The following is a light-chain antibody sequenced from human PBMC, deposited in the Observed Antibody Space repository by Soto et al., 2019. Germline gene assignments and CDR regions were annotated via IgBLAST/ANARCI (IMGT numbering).Light chain of an antibody. CDR1: HSVSSSY. CDR3: QHYTTSPWT. J-gene: IGKJ1*01. Sequence: EIVLTQSPGTLSLSPGERATLSCRASHSVSSSYLAWYQQKPGQAPSLLIYGTSSRATGIPDRFSGSGSGTDFTLTISRLEPEDFAVYYCQHYTTSPWTFGQGTKVEIK. CDR2: GTS. V-gene: IGKV3-20*01.